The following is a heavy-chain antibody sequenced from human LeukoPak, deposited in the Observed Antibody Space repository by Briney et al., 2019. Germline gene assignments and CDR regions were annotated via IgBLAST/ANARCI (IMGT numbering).Heavy chain of an antibody. Sequence: GGSLRLSCAASGFTFSSSWMSWVRQAPGKGLEWVAYISPDGSERDYVDSVKGRFTISRDNAKNSLYLQMNSLRAEDTAMYYCAQGGGWGQGTLVTVSS. D-gene: IGHD3-16*01. CDR2: ISPDGSER. J-gene: IGHJ4*02. CDR3: AQGGG. V-gene: IGHV3-7*01. CDR1: GFTFSSSW.